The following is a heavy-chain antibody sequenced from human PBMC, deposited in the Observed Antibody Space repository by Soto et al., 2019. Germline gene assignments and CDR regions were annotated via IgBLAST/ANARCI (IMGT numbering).Heavy chain of an antibody. J-gene: IGHJ4*02. D-gene: IGHD5-18*01. Sequence: QVQLVQSGAEVKKPGASVKDSCKTSGYTFTSYGFSWMRQAPGQELEWMGWISAYNGNTNYAQKLHGRVTMTTDTSTSTAYMELRSLRSDDTAVYYCAAPLSYSYGLDYWGQGTLVTVSS. CDR1: GYTFTSYG. V-gene: IGHV1-18*01. CDR3: AAPLSYSYGLDY. CDR2: ISAYNGNT.